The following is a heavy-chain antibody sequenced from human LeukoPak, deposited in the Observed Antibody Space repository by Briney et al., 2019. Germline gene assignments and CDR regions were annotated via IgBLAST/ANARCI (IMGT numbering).Heavy chain of an antibody. CDR3: ARGSLVVQRQDAFDI. V-gene: IGHV3-21*01. Sequence: NPGGSLRLSCAASGFIFSTYSMDWVRQAPGKGLEWVSSISTTSIHIYYADSVKGRFTISRDNARNSLYLQMNGLRAEDTAVYYCARGSLVVQRQDAFDIWGQGTMVTVSS. CDR1: GFIFSTYS. CDR2: ISTTSIHI. J-gene: IGHJ3*02. D-gene: IGHD1-26*01.